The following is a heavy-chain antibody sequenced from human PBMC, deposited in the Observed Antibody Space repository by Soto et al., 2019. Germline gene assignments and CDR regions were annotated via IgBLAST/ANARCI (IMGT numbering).Heavy chain of an antibody. Sequence: ASVKVSCKASGYTFTGYYMHWVRQAPGQGLEWMGWINPNSGGTNYAQKFQGWVTMTRDTSISTAYMELSRLRSDDTAVYYCARSAAAGMGYYYYYMDVWGKGTTVTVSS. CDR2: INPNSGGT. D-gene: IGHD6-13*01. CDR1: GYTFTGYY. J-gene: IGHJ6*03. CDR3: ARSAAAGMGYYYYYMDV. V-gene: IGHV1-2*04.